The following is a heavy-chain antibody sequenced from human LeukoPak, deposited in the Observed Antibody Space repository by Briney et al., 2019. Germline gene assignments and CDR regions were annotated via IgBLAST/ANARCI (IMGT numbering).Heavy chain of an antibody. CDR2: ISAYNGNT. CDR1: GYTFTSYG. J-gene: IGHJ6*02. Sequence: SVKVSCKASGYTFTSYGISWVRQAPGQGLEWMGWISAYNGNTNYAQKLQGRVTMTTDTSTSTAYMELRSLRSDDTAVYYCARAFLRIGASYYYYGMDVWGQGTTVTVSS. V-gene: IGHV1-18*01. D-gene: IGHD3-3*01. CDR3: ARAFLRIGASYYYYGMDV.